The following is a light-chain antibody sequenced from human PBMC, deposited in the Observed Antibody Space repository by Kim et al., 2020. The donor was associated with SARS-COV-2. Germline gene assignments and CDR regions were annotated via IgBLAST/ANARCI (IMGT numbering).Light chain of an antibody. J-gene: IGLJ1*01. Sequence: ALGKTVRITCQGDSLRSYYASWYQQKPGQDPVIVIYGKNNRPSGIPDRFSGSSSGNTASLTITGAQAEDEADYYCNSRDSSGNHYVFGTGTKVTVL. CDR3: NSRDSSGNHYV. CDR1: SLRSYY. V-gene: IGLV3-19*01. CDR2: GKN.